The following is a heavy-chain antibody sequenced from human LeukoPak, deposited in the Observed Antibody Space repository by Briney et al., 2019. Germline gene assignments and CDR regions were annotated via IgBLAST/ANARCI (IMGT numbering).Heavy chain of an antibody. CDR2: IKNDGSEK. V-gene: IGHV3-7*01. D-gene: IGHD5-24*01. J-gene: IGHJ4*02. Sequence: GGSLRLSCETSGFTFRGHWMSWVRQAPGKGLEWAANIKNDGSEKYYVDSVKGRFTISRDNAKNSLYLQMNSLRTEDTAVYYCARNGDADYWGQGTLVTVSS. CDR3: ARNGDADY. CDR1: GFTFRGHW.